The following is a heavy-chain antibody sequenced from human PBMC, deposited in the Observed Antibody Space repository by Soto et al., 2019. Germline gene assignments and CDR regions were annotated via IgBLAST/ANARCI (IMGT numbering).Heavy chain of an antibody. CDR1: GGSISPDY. Sequence: QVQLQESGPGLVKPSETLSLTCTVSGGSISPDYWIWIRQPPGKRLVYIGFISHGGSANYNPSLQSRVTISPDTSKNQLSPKLSSVTAADTAVYYCASGEWFLRGYTMDVWGRGTTVTVS. J-gene: IGHJ6*02. CDR3: ASGEWFLRGYTMDV. V-gene: IGHV4-59*01. CDR2: ISHGGSA. D-gene: IGHD3-3*01.